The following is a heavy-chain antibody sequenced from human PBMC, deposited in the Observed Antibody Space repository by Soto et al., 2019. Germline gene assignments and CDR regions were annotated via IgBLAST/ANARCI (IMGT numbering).Heavy chain of an antibody. J-gene: IGHJ6*02. D-gene: IGHD3-10*01. V-gene: IGHV1-46*01. CDR2: INPRGGST. CDR3: ARGSGSFVYGMDV. CDR1: GYTLSDYL. Sequence: QVQLVQSGAEVKKPGASVKVSCNASGYTLSDYLIHWVRQAAGQGLEWVGTINPRGGSTRYAENFQGRVTMTSDTSTSTIFLELSSLRSDDTAVFYCARGSGSFVYGMDVWGQGTTVTVSS.